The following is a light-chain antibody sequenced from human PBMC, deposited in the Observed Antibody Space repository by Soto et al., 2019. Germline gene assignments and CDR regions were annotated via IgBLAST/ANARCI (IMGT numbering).Light chain of an antibody. J-gene: IGKJ4*01. CDR1: QSVSSN. CDR3: QHYNNFPIT. Sequence: EIVLTQSPATLSVSPGERATLSCRASQSVSSNLAWYQQKPGQAPRLLIYGASSRAPGIPAMFSGSGSGTEFTLTISSLQSEDFAVYYCQHYNNFPITFGGGAKVEIK. V-gene: IGKV3-15*01. CDR2: GAS.